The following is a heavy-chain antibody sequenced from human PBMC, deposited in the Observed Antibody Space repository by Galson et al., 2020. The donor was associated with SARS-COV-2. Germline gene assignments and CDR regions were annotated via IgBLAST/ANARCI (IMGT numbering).Heavy chain of an antibody. J-gene: IGHJ4*03. CDR1: GFFFSDYY. Sequence: GESLKISCAGSGFFFSDYYMGWIRQAPGKGLECVSYISSRSTYTNYTDSVRGRFTTSRDNPKNLLYLHMNSLRVEDTAIYYCARSPFDSSGFYGFDYLGQGTLVTVSA. D-gene: IGHD3-22*01. CDR2: ISSRSTYT. V-gene: IGHV3-11*06. CDR3: ARSPFDSSGFYGFDY.